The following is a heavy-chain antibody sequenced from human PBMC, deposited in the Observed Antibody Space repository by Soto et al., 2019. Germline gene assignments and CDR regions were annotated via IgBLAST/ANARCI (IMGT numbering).Heavy chain of an antibody. CDR1: GFSFSNYW. J-gene: IGHJ5*02. V-gene: IGHV3-74*01. Sequence: EVQLVESGGGLVQPGGSLRLSCAASGFSFSNYWMHWVRQVQEKWLERVSRTNSDGSTTIYADSVKGRITNSRDNAKNTLFLQMNSLRAEDSAVYFCVRDFWSHGYFDPWGQGTLVTVSS. CDR2: TNSDGSTT. CDR3: VRDFWSHGYFDP. D-gene: IGHD6-25*01.